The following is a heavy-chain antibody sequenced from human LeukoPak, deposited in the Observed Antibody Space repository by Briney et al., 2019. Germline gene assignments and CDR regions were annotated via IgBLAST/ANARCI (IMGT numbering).Heavy chain of an antibody. Sequence: GASVNVSCKASGYTFTSYGISWVRQAPGQGLERMGWISAYNGNTNYAQKLQGRVTMTTDTSTSTAYMELRSLRSDDTAVYYCARDPPRIVVVVAATNYYGMDVWGQGTTVTVSS. J-gene: IGHJ6*02. CDR3: ARDPPRIVVVVAATNYYGMDV. CDR2: ISAYNGNT. D-gene: IGHD2-15*01. V-gene: IGHV1-18*01. CDR1: GYTFTSYG.